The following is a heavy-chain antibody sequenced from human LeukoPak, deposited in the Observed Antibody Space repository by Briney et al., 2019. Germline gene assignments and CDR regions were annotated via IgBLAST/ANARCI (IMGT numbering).Heavy chain of an antibody. J-gene: IGHJ4*02. D-gene: IGHD6-19*01. CDR1: GGSINSYY. CDR2: IYYSGST. Sequence: SETLSLTCTVSGGSINSYYWTWIRQPPGEGLEWIGFIYYSGSTNYNPSLKSRVSISVDTSKNQFSLKVRSVTAADTAVYYCARGSSDWYYDYWGQGTLVTVSS. V-gene: IGHV4-59*01. CDR3: ARGSSDWYYDY.